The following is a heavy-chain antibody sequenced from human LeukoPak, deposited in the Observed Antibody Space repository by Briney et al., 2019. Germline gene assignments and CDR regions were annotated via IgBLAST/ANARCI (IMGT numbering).Heavy chain of an antibody. CDR2: IYPGDSDT. Sequence: GESLKISCQGSGYSFTSYWIGWVRQMPGKGLEWMGIIYPGDSDTRYSPSFQGQVTISADKSISTAYLQWSSLKASDTAIYYCARRDYSSSWYFDYWGQGTLVTVSS. CDR3: ARRDYSSSWYFDY. CDR1: GYSFTSYW. J-gene: IGHJ4*02. D-gene: IGHD6-13*01. V-gene: IGHV5-51*01.